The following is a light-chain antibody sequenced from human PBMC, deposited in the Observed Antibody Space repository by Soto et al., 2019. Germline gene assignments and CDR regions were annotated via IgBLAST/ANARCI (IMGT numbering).Light chain of an antibody. J-gene: IGKJ3*01. CDR1: QSVSSSY. V-gene: IGKV3-20*01. CDR3: QQYGISSFT. Sequence: EIVLTQSPGTLSLSPGERATLSCRVSQSVSSSYIAWYQQKPGQAPRLLIYGASTSAAGIPDRFSGGGSGTDFTLTISRLEPEDFAVYYCQQYGISSFTFGPGTQVNIK. CDR2: GAS.